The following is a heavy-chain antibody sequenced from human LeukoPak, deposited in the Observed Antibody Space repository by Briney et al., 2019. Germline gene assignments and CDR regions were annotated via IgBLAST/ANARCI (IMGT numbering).Heavy chain of an antibody. CDR1: GFTFSTYA. Sequence: GGSLRLSCAASGFTFSTYAMHWVRQAPGQGLDWVAFIRHDGSIKYYADSVKGRFTISRDNSKNTLYLQMNNLRTEDTAVYYCARGDCSGDCYHPLYYWGQGSLVTVSS. D-gene: IGHD2-21*02. CDR2: IRHDGSIK. CDR3: ARGDCSGDCYHPLYY. J-gene: IGHJ4*02. V-gene: IGHV3-30*02.